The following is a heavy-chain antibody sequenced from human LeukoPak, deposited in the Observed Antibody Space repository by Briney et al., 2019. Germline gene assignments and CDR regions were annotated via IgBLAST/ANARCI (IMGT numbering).Heavy chain of an antibody. V-gene: IGHV3-11*01. CDR2: MSSSDYPA. Sequence: PGGCLRLSCLASGFTLSVYYMSWVRDAPGRGLECSSYMSSSDYPAYYAESVKGRFTLSSDNGKNTLYLQKHNISTHETAVYFWARFGIALTSPFDYWGLGTLVAVSS. D-gene: IGHD3-16*01. CDR3: ARFGIALTSPFDY. CDR1: GFTLSVYY. J-gene: IGHJ4*02.